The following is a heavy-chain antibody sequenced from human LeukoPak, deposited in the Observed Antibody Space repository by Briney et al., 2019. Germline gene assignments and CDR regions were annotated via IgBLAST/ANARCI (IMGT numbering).Heavy chain of an antibody. CDR3: ARDYTGSYYYYYMEV. J-gene: IGHJ6*03. V-gene: IGHV4-61*02. CDR1: GVSISSGSFY. CDR2: IYTSGST. Sequence: SETLSLTCTVSGVSISSGSFYWGWIRQPAGKGLEWIGRIYTSGSTHYNPSLTSRVTISVDTSKNQFYLKLSSVPAADTAVYYCARDYTGSYYYYYMEVWGKGTTVTVSS. D-gene: IGHD2-8*02.